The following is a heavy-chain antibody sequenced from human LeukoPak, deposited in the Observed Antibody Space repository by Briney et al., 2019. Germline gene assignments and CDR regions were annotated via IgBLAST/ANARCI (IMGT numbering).Heavy chain of an antibody. CDR2: ISDSGST. CDR1: GYSISRYY. V-gene: IGHV4-59*01. J-gene: IGHJ4*02. D-gene: IGHD1-26*01. Sequence: KPSETLSLTCTVSGYSISRYYWGWIRQPPGKGLEWIGYISDSGSTNYNPSLESRVTISVDTSTNQFSLKLSSVTAADTAVYYCARDGSYIDYWAREPWSPSPQ. CDR3: ARDGSYIDY.